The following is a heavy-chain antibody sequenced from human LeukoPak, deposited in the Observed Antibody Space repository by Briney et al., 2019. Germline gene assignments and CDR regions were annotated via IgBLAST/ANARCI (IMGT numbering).Heavy chain of an antibody. J-gene: IGHJ4*02. V-gene: IGHV3-9*01. CDR1: GFTFDDYA. CDR3: AKDIFTMVRGVVDY. CDR2: ISWSSGSI. Sequence: GGALRLSCAASGFTFDDYAMHWVRQAPGKGLEWVSGISWSSGSIGYADSVKGRFTISRDNAKNSLYLQMNSLRAEDTALYYCAKDIFTMVRGVVDYWGQGTLVTVSS. D-gene: IGHD3-10*01.